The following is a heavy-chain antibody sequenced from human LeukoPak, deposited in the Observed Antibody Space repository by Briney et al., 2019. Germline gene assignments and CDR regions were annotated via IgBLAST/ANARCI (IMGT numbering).Heavy chain of an antibody. CDR3: ARFLRGATNALEI. Sequence: PSETLSLTCTASGGSISSYYWSWIRQPPGKGLEWIGYIYYSGNTNYNPSLKSRVTISVDTSKNQFSLKLSSVTAADTAVYYCARFLRGATNALEIWGQGTMVTVSS. J-gene: IGHJ3*02. V-gene: IGHV4-59*01. D-gene: IGHD1-26*01. CDR1: GGSISSYY. CDR2: IYYSGNT.